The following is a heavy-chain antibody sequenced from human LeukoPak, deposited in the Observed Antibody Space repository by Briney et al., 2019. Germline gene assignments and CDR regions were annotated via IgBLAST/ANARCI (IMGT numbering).Heavy chain of an antibody. CDR2: INPNSCDT. Sequence: GASVTVSRKASGYTFTAYYMHWVRQAPGQGLEWMGLINPNSCDTNYAQECQGRVTMTRDTSINTAYMELSGLRSDDTAVYYCARDLTFTSGRGVYWGQGTLVTVSS. V-gene: IGHV1-2*02. J-gene: IGHJ4*02. D-gene: IGHD6-25*01. CDR3: ARDLTFTSGRGVY. CDR1: GYTFTAYY.